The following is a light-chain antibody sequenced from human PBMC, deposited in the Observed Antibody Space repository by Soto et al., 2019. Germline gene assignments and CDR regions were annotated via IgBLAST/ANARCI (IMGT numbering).Light chain of an antibody. V-gene: IGKV1-9*01. J-gene: IGKJ4*01. Sequence: DIQLTQSPSFLSASVGDRITITCRASQGISSYLAWYQQKPGKAPKILLYAASTLQSGVPSRFSGSGSGTEFTLTISSLQPEDFATYYCQQLNSYPLPFGGGTKVEIK. CDR1: QGISSY. CDR2: AAS. CDR3: QQLNSYPLP.